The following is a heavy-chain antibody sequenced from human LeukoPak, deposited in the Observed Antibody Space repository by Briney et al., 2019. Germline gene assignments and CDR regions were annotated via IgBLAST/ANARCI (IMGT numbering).Heavy chain of an antibody. CDR3: AGVRDGNWFDP. Sequence: GFSVKVSCKASGGTFSSYAISWVRQAPGQGLEWMGRIIPIFGIANYAQKFQGRVTITADKSTSTAYMELSSLKSEDTAVYYCAGVRDGNWFDPWGQGTLVTVSS. CDR1: GGTFSSYA. J-gene: IGHJ5*02. V-gene: IGHV1-69*04. D-gene: IGHD5-24*01. CDR2: IIPIFGIA.